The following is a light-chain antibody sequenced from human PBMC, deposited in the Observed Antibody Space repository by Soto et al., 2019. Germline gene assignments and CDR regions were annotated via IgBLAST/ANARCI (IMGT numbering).Light chain of an antibody. CDR2: VFS. V-gene: IGLV2-11*01. J-gene: IGLJ3*02. CDR1: SSDVGGYKY. Sequence: QSALTQPRSVSGSPGQSVTISCTGTSSDVGGYKYVSWYQQHPGKAPKLIIYVFSKRPSGVPDRFSGSKSGNTASLTISGLQAEDEADYYCCSYAGTYNWVFGGGTKLTVL. CDR3: CSYAGTYNWV.